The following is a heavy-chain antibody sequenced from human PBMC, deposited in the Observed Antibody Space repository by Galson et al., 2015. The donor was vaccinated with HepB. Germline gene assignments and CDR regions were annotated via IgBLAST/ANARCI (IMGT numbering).Heavy chain of an antibody. D-gene: IGHD6-19*01. J-gene: IGHJ4*02. V-gene: IGHV1-24*01. Sequence: SVKVSCKVSGYTLTELSMHWVRQAPGKGLEWMGGFDPEDGETIYAQKFQGRVTMTEDTSTDTAYMELSSLRSEDTAVYYCATGDIAVAGTFDCWGQGTLVTVSS. CDR1: GYTLTELS. CDR2: FDPEDGET. CDR3: ATGDIAVAGTFDC.